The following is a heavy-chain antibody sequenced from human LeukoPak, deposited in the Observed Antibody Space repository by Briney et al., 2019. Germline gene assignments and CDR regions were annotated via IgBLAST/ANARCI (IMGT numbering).Heavy chain of an antibody. J-gene: IGHJ3*02. CDR3: ARGAAGINAFDI. Sequence: NPSETLSLTCAVYGGSFSGYYWSWIRQPPGKGLEWIGETNHSGSTNYNPSLKSRVTISVDTSKNQFSLKLSSVTAADTAVYYCARGAAGINAFDIWGQGTMVTVSS. V-gene: IGHV4-34*01. CDR2: TNHSGST. CDR1: GGSFSGYY. D-gene: IGHD1-1*01.